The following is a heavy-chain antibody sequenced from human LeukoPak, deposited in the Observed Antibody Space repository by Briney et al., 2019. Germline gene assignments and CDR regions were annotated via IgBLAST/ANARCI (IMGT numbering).Heavy chain of an antibody. CDR3: AREMSPPSYDSWSGYYEFDY. Sequence: GGSLRLSCAASGFTVSSNYMSWVRQAPGKGLEWVSVIYSGGSTYYADSVKGRFTISRDNSKNSLYLQMNSLRAEDTAVYYCAREMSPPSYDSWSGYYEFDYWGQGTLVTVSS. CDR1: GFTVSSNY. V-gene: IGHV3-53*01. CDR2: IYSGGST. D-gene: IGHD3-3*01. J-gene: IGHJ4*02.